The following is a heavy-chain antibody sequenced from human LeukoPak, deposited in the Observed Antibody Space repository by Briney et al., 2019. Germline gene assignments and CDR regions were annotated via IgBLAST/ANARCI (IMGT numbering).Heavy chain of an antibody. J-gene: IGHJ4*02. CDR3: ARLGLMVYERYFDY. CDR1: GGSISSYY. D-gene: IGHD2-8*01. Sequence: PSETLSLTCTVSGGSISSYYWSWIRQPPGKGLEWIGYIYYSGSTNYNPSLKSRVTISVDTSKNQFSLKLSSVTAADTAVYYCARLGLMVYERYFDYWGQGTLVTVSS. V-gene: IGHV4-59*08. CDR2: IYYSGST.